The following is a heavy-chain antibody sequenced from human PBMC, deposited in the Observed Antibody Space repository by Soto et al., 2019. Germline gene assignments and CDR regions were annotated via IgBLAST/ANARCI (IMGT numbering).Heavy chain of an antibody. CDR1: GGSXSSGDYY. CDR2: IYYSGST. D-gene: IGHD3-10*01. V-gene: IGHV4-30-4*01. Sequence: SETLSLTCTVSGGSXSSGDYYWSWIRQPPGKGLEWIGYIYYSGSTYYNPSLKSRVTISVDTSKNQFSLKLSSVTAADTAVYYCARDLWFGESAFGYYYYGMDVWGQGTTVTVSS. J-gene: IGHJ6*02. CDR3: ARDLWFGESAFGYYYYGMDV.